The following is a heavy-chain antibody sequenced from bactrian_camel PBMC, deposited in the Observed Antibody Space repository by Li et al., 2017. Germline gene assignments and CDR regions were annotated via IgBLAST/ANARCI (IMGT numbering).Heavy chain of an antibody. V-gene: IGHV3S55*01. D-gene: IGHD1*01. Sequence: HVQLVESGGGSVEAGGSLRLPCTASGYTYGSYCMGWFRQAPGKEREGIASIDNYGTSDYANSVEGRFTISKDSAKNILYLQMNTLKPEDSAMYYCAADAQPSCRSAGVQTYTYSGQGTQVTVS. J-gene: IGHJ4*01. CDR2: IDNYGTS. CDR1: GYTYGSYC. CDR3: AADAQPSCRSAGVQTYTY.